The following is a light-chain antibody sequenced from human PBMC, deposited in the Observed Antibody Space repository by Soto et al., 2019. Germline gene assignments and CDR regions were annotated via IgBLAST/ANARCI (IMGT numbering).Light chain of an antibody. CDR1: QGISSY. V-gene: IGKV1-9*01. CDR2: TAS. Sequence: DIQLTQSPSFLSASVGDRVTITCRASQGISSYLAWYQQKPGKAPNLLIHTASTLQSGVPSRFSGSGYGTEFTLTISSLQTEDFATYYCQQRHSYPITFGQGTRLEIK. CDR3: QQRHSYPIT. J-gene: IGKJ5*01.